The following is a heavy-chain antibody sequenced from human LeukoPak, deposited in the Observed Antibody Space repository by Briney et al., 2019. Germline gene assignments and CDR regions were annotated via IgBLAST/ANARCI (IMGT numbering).Heavy chain of an antibody. CDR2: IFSST. CDR1: GFTDSSNS. V-gene: IGHV3-53*01. J-gene: IGHJ4*02. Sequence: GGSLRLSRTVSGFTDSSNSMSWVRQAPGKGLEWVSFIFSSTHYSDSVKGRFTISRDNSKNTLYLQMNSLRAEDTAVYYCARRAGAYSHPYDYWGQGTLVTVSS. CDR3: ARRAGAYSHPYDY. D-gene: IGHD4/OR15-4a*01.